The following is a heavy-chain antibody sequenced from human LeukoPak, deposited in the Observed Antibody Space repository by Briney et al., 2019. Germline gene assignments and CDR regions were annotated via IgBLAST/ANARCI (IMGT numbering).Heavy chain of an antibody. CDR1: GFTFSGYN. D-gene: IGHD1-26*01. Sequence: GTSLRLSCAVSGFTFSGYNMHWVRQAPGKGLEWVAVISFDGSNKYYGDSVKGRFTISRDNSKNTLYLQMNSLRPDDTAIYYCARDTLWEWGQGTLVTVSS. V-gene: IGHV3-30-3*01. CDR3: ARDTLWE. CDR2: ISFDGSNK. J-gene: IGHJ4*02.